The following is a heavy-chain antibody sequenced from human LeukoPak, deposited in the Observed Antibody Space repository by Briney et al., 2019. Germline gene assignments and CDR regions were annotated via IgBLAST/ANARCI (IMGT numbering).Heavy chain of an antibody. J-gene: IGHJ4*02. Sequence: GGSLRLSCAASGFTFSSYAMSWVRQAPGKGLEWVSAISGSGGGTYYADSVKGRFTISRDNSTNTLYLQMKSLRADETAVYYCAKDRHRTVNYFDYWGEGALVTVSS. CDR2: ISGSGGGT. V-gene: IGHV3-23*01. CDR1: GFTFSSYA. D-gene: IGHD2-2*01. CDR3: AKDRHRTVNYFDY.